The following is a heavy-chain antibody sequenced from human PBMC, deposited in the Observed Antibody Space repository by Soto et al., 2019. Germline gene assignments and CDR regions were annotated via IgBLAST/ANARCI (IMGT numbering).Heavy chain of an antibody. Sequence: QITLKESGPTLLKPTQTLTLTCAFSGFSLSTSGVGVGWIRQPPGKALEGLAVIYWDDDKRYSPSLKSRLTITRATSKNQGVLTMSNMDPVATGTYYCAHSYGDDDGMDVWGQGTTVTVSS. CDR3: AHSYGDDDGMDV. CDR1: GFSLSTSGVG. CDR2: IYWDDDK. D-gene: IGHD4-17*01. J-gene: IGHJ6*02. V-gene: IGHV2-5*02.